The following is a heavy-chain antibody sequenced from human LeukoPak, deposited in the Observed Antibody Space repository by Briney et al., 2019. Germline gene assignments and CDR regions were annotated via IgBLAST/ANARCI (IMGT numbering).Heavy chain of an antibody. J-gene: IGHJ4*02. Sequence: GGSLRLSCAAAGFTFSHYGMPWVRQAPGKGLEWVAVIWSDGTNQYYGDSVKGRFTISRDDSGNTVYLQMNSLRPDDTGVYYCARDAQRGFDYSNSLEYWGQGTPVTVST. CDR3: ARDAQRGFDYSNSLEY. V-gene: IGHV3-33*01. D-gene: IGHD4-11*01. CDR1: GFTFSHYG. CDR2: IWSDGTNQ.